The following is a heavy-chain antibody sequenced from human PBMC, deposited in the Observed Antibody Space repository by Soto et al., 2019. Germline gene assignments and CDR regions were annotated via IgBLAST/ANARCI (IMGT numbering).Heavy chain of an antibody. D-gene: IGHD2-21*01. CDR2: VYYSGGA. CDR3: GRVVEGATRHTDLDS. V-gene: IGHV4-39*01. CDR1: GVSIHNSHSF. Sequence: PSETLSLTCTVSGVSIHNSHSFWGWIRQPPGKGLEFIGTVYYSGGAHYNSSLKSRVTISADTANNQVPLRMRSLTAADTAVYYCGRVVEGATRHTDLDSWGQGTLVTVSS. J-gene: IGHJ5*01.